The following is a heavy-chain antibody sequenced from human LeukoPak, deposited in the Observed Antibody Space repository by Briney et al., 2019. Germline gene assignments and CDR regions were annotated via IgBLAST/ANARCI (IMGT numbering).Heavy chain of an antibody. CDR1: GLSFSSYG. V-gene: IGHV3-30*02. CDR2: IEFDGSNK. Sequence: GGSLRLSCVASGLSFSSYGMHWVRQAPGKGLEWVAFIEFDGSNKYYAESVKGRFTVSRDNSKNTLYLQMNSLRAEDTAVYYCAKGVVVVAAKYYFDYWGQGTLVTVSS. J-gene: IGHJ4*02. D-gene: IGHD2-15*01. CDR3: AKGVVVVAAKYYFDY.